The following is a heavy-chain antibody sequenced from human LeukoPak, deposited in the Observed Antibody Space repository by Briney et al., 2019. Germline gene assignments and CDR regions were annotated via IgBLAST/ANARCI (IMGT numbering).Heavy chain of an antibody. CDR3: AREDPEYYYDSSGYYSFGLDY. D-gene: IGHD3-22*01. J-gene: IGHJ4*02. CDR2: INAGNGNT. Sequence: ASVKVSCKASGYTFTSYAMHWVRQAPGQRLEWMGWINAGNGNTKYSQEFQGRVTITRDTSASTAYMELSSLRSEDMAVYYCAREDPEYYYDSSGYYSFGLDYWGQETRVTVST. CDR1: GYTFTSYA. V-gene: IGHV1-3*03.